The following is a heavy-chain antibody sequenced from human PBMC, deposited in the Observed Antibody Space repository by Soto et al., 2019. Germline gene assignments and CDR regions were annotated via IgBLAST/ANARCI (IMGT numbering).Heavy chain of an antibody. V-gene: IGHV3-23*01. CDR3: AKVTSARVFYFGLDV. CDR2: ISGSAGKT. CDR1: GFTFTSYA. J-gene: IGHJ6*02. Sequence: GGSLRLSCAASGFTFTSYAMSWVRQAPGKGLEWVAIISGSAGKTYYVDSVKGRFTISRDNSKNTLYLQMNGLRAEDTAVYHCAKVTSARVFYFGLDVWGQGTTVTDS. D-gene: IGHD2-2*01.